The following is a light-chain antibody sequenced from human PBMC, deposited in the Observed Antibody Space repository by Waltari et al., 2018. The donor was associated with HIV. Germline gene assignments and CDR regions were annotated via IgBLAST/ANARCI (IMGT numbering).Light chain of an antibody. CDR3: LQYKDFPLT. J-gene: IGKJ4*01. V-gene: IGKV1-5*03. Sequence: DIQMTQYPSTLSASVGDRVTITCRASQTSSRWLAWYQQKPGKAPKLLIYKASSLESGVPSRFSGSGSGRDFTLTISSLQPDDFATYYCLQYKDFPLTFGGGTKVEIK. CDR2: KAS. CDR1: QTSSRW.